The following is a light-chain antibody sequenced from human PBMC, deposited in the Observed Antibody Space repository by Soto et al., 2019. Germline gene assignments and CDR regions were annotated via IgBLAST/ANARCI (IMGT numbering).Light chain of an antibody. V-gene: IGLV4-60*02. CDR3: ETWDSNTRV. CDR1: SGHSSYI. J-gene: IGLJ3*02. CDR2: LEGSGSY. Sequence: LGSSVKLTCTLSSGHSSYIIAWYQQQPGKAPRYLMKLEGSGSYNKVSGVPDRFSGSDSGADRYLTISNLHFEDEADYYCETWDSNTRVFGGGTKLTVL.